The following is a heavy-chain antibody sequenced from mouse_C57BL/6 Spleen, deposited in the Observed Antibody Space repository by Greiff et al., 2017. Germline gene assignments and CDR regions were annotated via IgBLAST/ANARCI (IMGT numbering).Heavy chain of an antibody. D-gene: IGHD2-13*01. CDR1: GFTFSDYY. J-gene: IGHJ4*01. CDR2: ISNGGGSN. V-gene: IGHV5-12*01. Sequence: EVMLVESGGGLVQPGGSLKLSCAASGFTFSDYYMYWVRQTPEKRLEWVAYISNGGGSNYYPDTVKGRFTISRDNAKNTLYLQMSRLKSEDTAMYYCARHETTYAMDYWGQGTSVTVSS. CDR3: ARHETTYAMDY.